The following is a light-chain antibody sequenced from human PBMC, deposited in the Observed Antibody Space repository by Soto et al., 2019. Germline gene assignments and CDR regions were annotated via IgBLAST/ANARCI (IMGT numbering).Light chain of an antibody. CDR3: QSRDSSLSSSWV. CDR1: SSNIGGNT. V-gene: IGLV1-44*01. J-gene: IGLJ3*02. CDR2: HNN. Sequence: QSVLTQPPSASGTPGQRVTISCSGTSSNIGGNTVNWYQQLPGTAPKLLISHNNNRPSGVPDRFSGSKSGTSASLAITGLQADDEAVYYCQSRDSSLSSSWVFGGGTKLTVL.